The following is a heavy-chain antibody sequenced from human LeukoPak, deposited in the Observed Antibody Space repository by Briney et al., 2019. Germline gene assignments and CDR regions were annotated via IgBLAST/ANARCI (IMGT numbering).Heavy chain of an antibody. V-gene: IGHV5-51*01. CDR3: ARGSSIAAAGELNWFDP. D-gene: IGHD6-13*01. CDR2: IYPGDSDT. CDR1: GYSFTSYW. J-gene: IGHJ5*02. Sequence: GGSLKSSFKGSGYSFTSYWIGGVRARPGKGVEWMGIIYPGDSDTRYSPSFQGQVTISADKSISTAYLQWSSLKASDTAMYYCARGSSIAAAGELNWFDPWGQGTLVTVSS.